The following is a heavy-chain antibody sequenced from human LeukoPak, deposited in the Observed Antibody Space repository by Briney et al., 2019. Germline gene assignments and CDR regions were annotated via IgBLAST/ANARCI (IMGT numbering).Heavy chain of an antibody. J-gene: IGHJ4*02. Sequence: GGSLRLSCVTSGFSFTNYNMNWVRQAPGKGLEWVSYITTSSNTVYYADSVKGRFTISRDNAKNSLYLQMNSLRAEDTAVYYCASESGTYSGTCFDYWGQGTLVTVSS. D-gene: IGHD1-26*01. CDR1: GFSFTNYN. CDR3: ASESGTYSGTCFDY. V-gene: IGHV3-48*01. CDR2: ITTSSNTV.